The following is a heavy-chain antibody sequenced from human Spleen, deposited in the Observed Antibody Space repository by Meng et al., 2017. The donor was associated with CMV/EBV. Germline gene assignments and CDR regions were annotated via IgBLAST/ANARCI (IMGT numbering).Heavy chain of an antibody. CDR2: ISGSGGST. CDR3: AREGYCSGGSCYLDAFDI. V-gene: IGHV3-23*01. J-gene: IGHJ3*02. CDR1: GFTFSSYA. D-gene: IGHD2-15*01. Sequence: GGSLRLSCAASGFTFSSYAMSWVRQAPGKGLEWVSAISGSGGSTYYADSVKGRFTISRDNSKNTLYQQMNSLRAEDTAVYYCAREGYCSGGSCYLDAFDIWGQGTMVTVSS.